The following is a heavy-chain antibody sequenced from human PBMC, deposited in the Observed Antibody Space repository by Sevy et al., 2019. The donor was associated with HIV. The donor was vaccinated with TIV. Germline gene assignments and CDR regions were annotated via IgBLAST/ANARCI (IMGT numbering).Heavy chain of an antibody. CDR2: IIPIFGTA. CDR1: GGTFSSYA. CDR3: ARRRMTMTTNDAFDI. Sequence: ASVKVSCKASGGTFSSYAISSVRQAPGQGLEWMGGIIPIFGTANYAQKFQGRVTITADESTSTAYMELSSLRTEDTAVYYCARRRMTMTTNDAFDIWGQGTMVTVSS. J-gene: IGHJ3*02. V-gene: IGHV1-69*13. D-gene: IGHD3-22*01.